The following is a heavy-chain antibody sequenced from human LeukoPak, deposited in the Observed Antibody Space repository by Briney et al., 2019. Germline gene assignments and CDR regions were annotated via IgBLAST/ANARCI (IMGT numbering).Heavy chain of an antibody. V-gene: IGHV3-23*01. CDR3: AKDRFASGDFDY. CDR2: ISGSGGST. Sequence: GGSLRLSCAASGFTFSSYATSWVRQPPGKGLEWVSAISGSGGSTYYADSVKGRFTISRDNSKNTLYLQMNSLRAEDTAVYYCAKDRFASGDFDYWGQGTLVTVSS. J-gene: IGHJ4*02. CDR1: GFTFSSYA. D-gene: IGHD1-26*01.